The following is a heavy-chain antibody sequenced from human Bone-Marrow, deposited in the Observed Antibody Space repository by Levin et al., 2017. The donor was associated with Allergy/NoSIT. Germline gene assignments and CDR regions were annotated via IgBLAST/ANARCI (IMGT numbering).Heavy chain of an antibody. CDR1: GFSLTDYA. CDR3: ARAYYYDTSGYYYHGMDV. D-gene: IGHD3-22*01. CDR2: IWYDGSRK. Sequence: SGGSLRLSCAASGFSLTDYAMHWVRQAPGKGLEWVALIWYDGSRKNYVDSVKGRFTVSRDTSMNTLYLEMNSLRAEDTAVYYCARAYYYDTSGYYYHGMDVWGQGTTVTVSS. J-gene: IGHJ6*02. V-gene: IGHV3-33*01.